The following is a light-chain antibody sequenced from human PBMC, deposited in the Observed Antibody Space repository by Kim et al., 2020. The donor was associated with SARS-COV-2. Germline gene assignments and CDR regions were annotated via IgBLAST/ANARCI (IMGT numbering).Light chain of an antibody. J-gene: IGLJ3*02. CDR3: YSAADNNQV. CDR1: VLAKKY. CDR2: KDS. V-gene: IGLV3-27*01. Sequence: SYELTQPSSVSVSPGQTARITCSGDVLAKKYARWFQQKPGKAPVLVIYKDSERPSGIPERFSGSSSGTTVTLTISGAQVEDEADYYCYSAADNNQVFGGGTQLTVL.